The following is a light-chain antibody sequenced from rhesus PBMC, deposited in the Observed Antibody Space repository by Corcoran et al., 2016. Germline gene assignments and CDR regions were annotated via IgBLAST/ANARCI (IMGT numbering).Light chain of an antibody. V-gene: IGKV1-22*01. CDR3: LQYSSSPLT. J-gene: IGKJ4*01. CDR2: TAS. Sequence: DIQMTQSPSSLSASVGDTVTITCQASQGISSWLAWYQLKPGKAPKFLIYTASILQSGFPSRFSGSGSGPDFSLTISSLQPEDFATYYCLQYSSSPLTFGGGTKVEIK. CDR1: QGISSW.